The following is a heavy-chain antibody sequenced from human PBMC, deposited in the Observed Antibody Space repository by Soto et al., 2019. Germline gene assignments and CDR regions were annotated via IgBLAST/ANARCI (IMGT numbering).Heavy chain of an antibody. CDR1: GFTFSSYA. Sequence: EVQLLESGGGLVQPGGSLTLSCAASGFTFSSYAMSWLRQAPGKGLEWVSAIDGTGDNTHYADSVKGRFTFSRDNSRNTLYLQMIGLRTEDTALYYCAKQVTGLFNDAFDVWGQGTLVTVSS. CDR2: IDGTGDNT. V-gene: IGHV3-23*01. D-gene: IGHD1-1*01. J-gene: IGHJ3*01. CDR3: AKQVTGLFNDAFDV.